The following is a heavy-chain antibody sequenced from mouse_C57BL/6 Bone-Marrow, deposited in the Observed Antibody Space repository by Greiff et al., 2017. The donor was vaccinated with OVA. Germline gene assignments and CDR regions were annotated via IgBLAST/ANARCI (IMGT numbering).Heavy chain of an antibody. CDR3: ARWDYGSSFFDY. D-gene: IGHD1-1*01. Sequence: QVQLQQPGAELVKPGASVKLSCKASGYTFTSYWMHWVKQRPGQGLEWIGYINPSSGYTKYNQKFKDKATLTADKSSSTAYMQLSSLTYEDSAVYYCARWDYGSSFFDYWGQGTTLTVSS. CDR1: GYTFTSYW. V-gene: IGHV1-7*01. J-gene: IGHJ2*01. CDR2: INPSSGYT.